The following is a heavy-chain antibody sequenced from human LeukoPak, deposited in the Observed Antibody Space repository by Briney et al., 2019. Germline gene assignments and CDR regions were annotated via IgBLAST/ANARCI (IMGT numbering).Heavy chain of an antibody. CDR2: IDYRGRT. V-gene: IGHV4-59*12. J-gene: IGHJ3*02. D-gene: IGHD1-1*01. Sequence: SETLSLTCTVSGGSISSYCWSWIRQPPGKGLEWIGYIDYRGRTKYNPSLKSRVTMSLGTSRNQFSLKLTSVTAADTAVYYCARDSVTTDAFDIWGQGTMVTVSS. CDR1: GGSISSYC. CDR3: ARDSVTTDAFDI.